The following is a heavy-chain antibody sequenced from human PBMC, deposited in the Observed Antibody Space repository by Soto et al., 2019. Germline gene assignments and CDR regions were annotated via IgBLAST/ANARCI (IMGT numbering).Heavy chain of an antibody. Sequence: EVQLVESGGGLVQPGGSLRLSCEASGFTFRSNWMTWVRQAPGKGLEWVANIKKDGSEKSYLDSVRGRFTISRDNAKNSLYLQMNSLRAEDTALYYCARDVSPGSSSLYLDAFDIWGQGTRVTVSS. CDR1: GFTFRSNW. CDR3: ARDVSPGSSSLYLDAFDI. V-gene: IGHV3-7*05. D-gene: IGHD6-13*01. J-gene: IGHJ3*02. CDR2: IKKDGSEK.